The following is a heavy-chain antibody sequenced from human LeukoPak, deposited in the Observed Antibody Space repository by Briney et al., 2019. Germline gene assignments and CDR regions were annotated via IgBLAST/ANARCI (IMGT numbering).Heavy chain of an antibody. CDR2: INPNSGGT. V-gene: IGHV1-2*06. CDR3: ARSRIRQPVGAAGY. Sequence: ASVKVSCKASGYTFTGYYMHWVRQAPGQGPEWMGRINPNSGGTNYAQKFQGRVTMTRDTSISTAYMELSGLRSDDTAVYYCARSRIRQPVGAAGYWGQGTLVTVSS. D-gene: IGHD1-26*01. CDR1: GYTFTGYY. J-gene: IGHJ4*02.